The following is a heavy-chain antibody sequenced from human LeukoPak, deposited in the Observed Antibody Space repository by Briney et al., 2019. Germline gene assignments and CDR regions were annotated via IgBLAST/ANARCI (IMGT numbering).Heavy chain of an antibody. Sequence: PGGSMRPSCAVDGFTSRNFGMQWVRQPAGKGLQWVAFIRSDGINEYYAGSVRARFTISRDNSRNTLFLQMNSLRVEDTALYFCAKPGRYFKNPFDGWGRGTMVLVSS. CDR3: AKPGRYFKNPFDG. D-gene: IGHD3-9*01. J-gene: IGHJ3*01. V-gene: IGHV3-30*02. CDR2: IRSDGINE. CDR1: GFTSRNFG.